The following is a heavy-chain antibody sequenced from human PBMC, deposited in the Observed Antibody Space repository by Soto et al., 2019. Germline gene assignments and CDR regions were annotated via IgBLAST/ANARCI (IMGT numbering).Heavy chain of an antibody. Sequence: QVELVQSGAEVKKPGSSVKVSCQASEDTFRNYAISWVRQAPGQGLEWMGGIIPIFGTANYAQKFQGRVTITADTSANTVYLELSSLRSEDTAVDYCVSTKYDSSAYYYWYLGLWGRGTLVTVSS. J-gene: IGHJ2*01. CDR3: VSTKYDSSAYYYWYLGL. CDR1: EDTFRNYA. CDR2: IIPIFGTA. D-gene: IGHD3-22*01. V-gene: IGHV1-69*06.